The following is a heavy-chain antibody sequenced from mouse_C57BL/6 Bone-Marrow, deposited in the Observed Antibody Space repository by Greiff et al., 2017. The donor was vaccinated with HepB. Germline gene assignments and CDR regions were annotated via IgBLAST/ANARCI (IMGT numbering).Heavy chain of an antibody. V-gene: IGHV5-17*01. CDR2: ISSGSSTI. D-gene: IGHD2-4*01. J-gene: IGHJ3*01. CDR3: ARREDYPWFAY. Sequence: EVKLVASGGGLVKPGGSLKLSCAASGFTFSDYGMHWVRQAPEKGLEWVAYISSGSSTIYYADTVKGRFTISRDNAKNTLFLQMTSLRSEDTAMYYCARREDYPWFAYWGQGTLVTVSA. CDR1: GFTFSDYG.